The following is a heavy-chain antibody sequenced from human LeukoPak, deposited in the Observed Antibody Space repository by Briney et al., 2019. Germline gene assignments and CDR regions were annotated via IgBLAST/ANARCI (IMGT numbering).Heavy chain of an antibody. CDR2: ITSSGSTI. Sequence: PGGSLRLSCEASASGFSISSYEMNWVRQAPGKGLEWISHITSSGSTIYYADSVKGRFTISRDNAKNSLYLQMNSLRAEDTAVYYCARDDRGVVVVPAATYYYYYMDVWGKGTTVTVSS. CDR1: GFSISSYE. D-gene: IGHD2-2*01. V-gene: IGHV3-48*03. CDR3: ARDDRGVVVVPAATYYYYYMDV. J-gene: IGHJ6*03.